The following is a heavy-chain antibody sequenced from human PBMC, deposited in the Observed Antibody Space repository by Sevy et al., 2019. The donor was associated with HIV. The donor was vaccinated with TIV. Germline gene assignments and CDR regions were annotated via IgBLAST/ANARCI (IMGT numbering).Heavy chain of an antibody. V-gene: IGHV3-7*03. CDR1: GFTFSSYW. J-gene: IGHJ4*02. Sequence: GGSLRLSCAASGFTFSSYWMSWVRQAPGKGLEWVANIKQDGSEKYYVDSVKDRFTISRDNAKNSLYLQMNSLRAEDTAVYYCARGSVRPPDFTVTDYWGQGTLVTVSS. CDR2: IKQDGSEK. D-gene: IGHD4-17*01. CDR3: ARGSVRPPDFTVTDY.